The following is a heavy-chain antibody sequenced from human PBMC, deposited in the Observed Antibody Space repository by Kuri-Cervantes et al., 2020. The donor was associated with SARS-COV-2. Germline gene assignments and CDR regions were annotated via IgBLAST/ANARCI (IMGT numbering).Heavy chain of an antibody. Sequence: SQTLSLTCAVYGGSFSGYYWSWIRQPPGKGLEWIGEINHSGSTNYNPSLKSRITLSVDTSKNQFSLKLSSVTAADTAVYYCARALLIYGGDFDYWGQGTLVTVSS. CDR3: ARALLIYGGDFDY. CDR2: INHSGST. CDR1: GGSFSGYY. D-gene: IGHD4-23*01. V-gene: IGHV4-34*01. J-gene: IGHJ4*02.